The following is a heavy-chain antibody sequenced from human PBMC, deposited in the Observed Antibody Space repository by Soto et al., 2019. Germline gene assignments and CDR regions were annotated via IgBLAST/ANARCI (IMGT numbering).Heavy chain of an antibody. V-gene: IGHV3-9*01. J-gene: IGHJ6*02. Sequence: EVQLVESGGGLVQPGRSLRLSCAASGFTIDDYAMHWVRQAPGKGLEWVSGISWNSGSIGYADSVKGRFTISRDNAKNSLYLQMNSLRAEDTALYYCAKDAITMVRGVISYYGMDVWGQGTTVTVSS. CDR3: AKDAITMVRGVISYYGMDV. CDR2: ISWNSGSI. D-gene: IGHD3-10*01. CDR1: GFTIDDYA.